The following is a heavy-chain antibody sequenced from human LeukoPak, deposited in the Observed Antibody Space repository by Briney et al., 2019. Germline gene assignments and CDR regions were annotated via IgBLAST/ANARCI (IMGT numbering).Heavy chain of an antibody. V-gene: IGHV4-59*11. D-gene: IGHD3-3*01. J-gene: IGHJ4*02. CDR2: IHYSGST. Sequence: SQTLSLTCTVSGGSIRSHSWNWIRQPPGKGPEWIGNIHYSGSTNYNPSLKSRVTISVDTSKNQFSLKVSSVTAADTAVYYCAKSYDFWSGYHDSWGQGTRVTVSS. CDR3: AKSYDFWSGYHDS. CDR1: GGSIRSHS.